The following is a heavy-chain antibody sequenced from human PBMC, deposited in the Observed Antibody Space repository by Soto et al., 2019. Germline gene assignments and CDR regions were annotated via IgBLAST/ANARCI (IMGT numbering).Heavy chain of an antibody. J-gene: IGHJ5*02. Sequence: GASVKVSCKASGYTFTSYYMHWVRQAPGQGLEWMGIINPSGGSTSYAQKFQGRVTMTRDTSTSTVYVELSSLRSEDTAVYYCARDLAAAGLEPYNWFDPWGQGTLVTVSS. D-gene: IGHD6-13*01. V-gene: IGHV1-46*01. CDR1: GYTFTSYY. CDR3: ARDLAAAGLEPYNWFDP. CDR2: INPSGGST.